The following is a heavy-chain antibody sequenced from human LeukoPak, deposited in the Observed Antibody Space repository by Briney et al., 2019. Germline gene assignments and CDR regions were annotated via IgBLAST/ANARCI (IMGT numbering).Heavy chain of an antibody. CDR2: ISYDGSNI. J-gene: IGHJ4*02. D-gene: IGHD3-10*01. CDR3: AKDRGFGVFFQYYFDY. V-gene: IGHV3-30*18. Sequence: PGRSLRLSCAASGFPFSGYGMHWIRQAPGRGLEWVSVISYDGSNIYYADSVKGRFTISRDNSKNTLYLGMNSLRAEDTAVYYCAKDRGFGVFFQYYFDYWGQGTLVTVSS. CDR1: GFPFSGYG.